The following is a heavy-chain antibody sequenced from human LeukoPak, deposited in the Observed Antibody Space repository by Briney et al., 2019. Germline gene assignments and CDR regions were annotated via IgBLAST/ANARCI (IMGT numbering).Heavy chain of an antibody. CDR3: TSKEWFGELPDY. CDR1: GFTFSSYS. CDR2: ISSSSSYI. J-gene: IGHJ4*02. Sequence: PRGSLRLSCAASGFTFSSYSMNWVRQAPGKGLEWVSSISSSSSYIYYADSVKGRFTISRDNAKNSLYLQMNSLRAEDTAVYYCTSKEWFGELPDYWGQGTLFTVSS. V-gene: IGHV3-21*01. D-gene: IGHD3-10*01.